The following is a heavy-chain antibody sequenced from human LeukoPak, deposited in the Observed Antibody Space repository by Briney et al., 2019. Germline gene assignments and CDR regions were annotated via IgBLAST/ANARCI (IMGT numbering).Heavy chain of an antibody. CDR2: IYTSGST. D-gene: IGHD3-10*01. V-gene: IGHV4-4*07. CDR3: ASSPGGFGEP. CDR1: GGSISSSNW. Sequence: KPSETLSLTCAVSGGSISSSNWWSWIRPPAGKGLEWIGRIYTSGSTNYNPSLESRVTMSVDTSKNQFSLKLSSVTAADTAVYYCASSPGGFGEPWGQGTLVTVSS. J-gene: IGHJ5*02.